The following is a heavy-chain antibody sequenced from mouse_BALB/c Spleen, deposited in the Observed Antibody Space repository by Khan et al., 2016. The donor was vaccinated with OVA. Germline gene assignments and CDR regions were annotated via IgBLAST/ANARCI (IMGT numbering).Heavy chain of an antibody. D-gene: IGHD1-2*01. V-gene: IGHV4-1*02. Sequence: EVELVESGGGLVQPGGSLKLSCAASGFDFSRYWMSWVRQAPGKGLEWIGEINPDSSTINYTPSLKDKFIISRDNAKNTLYLQMSKVRSEDTALYYCARPYYYGYPFAYWGQGTLVTVSA. CDR3: ARPYYYGYPFAY. J-gene: IGHJ3*01. CDR2: INPDSSTI. CDR1: GFDFSRYW.